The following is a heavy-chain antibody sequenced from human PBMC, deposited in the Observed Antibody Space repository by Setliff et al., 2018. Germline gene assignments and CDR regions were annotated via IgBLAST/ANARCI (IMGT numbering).Heavy chain of an antibody. D-gene: IGHD6-6*01. CDR3: ARGRNVAARLFDS. V-gene: IGHV4-59*01. CDR1: GDSISDAS. CDR2: VFYNGAA. Sequence: PSETLSLTCTVSGDSISDASIMAWIRQPPGKGLEFIGYVFYNGAAKYDPSLKSRVTMSVDTSKTQFSLKLNSMTTADTAMYYCARGRNVAARLFDSWGQGTPVTVSS. J-gene: IGHJ4*02.